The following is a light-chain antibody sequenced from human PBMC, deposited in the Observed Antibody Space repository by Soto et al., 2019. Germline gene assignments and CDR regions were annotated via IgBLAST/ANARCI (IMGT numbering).Light chain of an antibody. V-gene: IGLV1-40*01. Sequence: QSVLTQPPSVSGAPGQRVTISCTGSSSNIGAGYDVHWYQQRPGTAPKLLIYGYITRPSGVPCRFSGSKSGTSASLAITGLQAEDEADYYCQAFDSKLSGHGVCGGGTKVTVL. CDR2: GYI. J-gene: IGLJ2*01. CDR3: QAFDSKLSGHGV. CDR1: SSNIGAGYD.